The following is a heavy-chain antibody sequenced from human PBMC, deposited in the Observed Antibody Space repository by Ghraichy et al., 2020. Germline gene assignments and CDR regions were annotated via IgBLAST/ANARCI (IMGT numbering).Heavy chain of an antibody. CDR1: GGSISSGDHY. Sequence: SETLSLTCTVSGGSISSGDHYWSWVRQSPGKGLEWIGYIYYSGNTYYNQSLKSRITISVDTSKNQFSLKLRSVTVADSAVYFCAREHVIWSGSRRVVDVWGQGTTVTVSS. J-gene: IGHJ6*02. CDR2: IYYSGNT. CDR3: AREHVIWSGSRRVVDV. V-gene: IGHV4-30-4*01. D-gene: IGHD3-3*01.